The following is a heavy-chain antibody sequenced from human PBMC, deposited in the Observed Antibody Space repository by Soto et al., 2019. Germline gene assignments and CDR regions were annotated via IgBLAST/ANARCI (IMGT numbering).Heavy chain of an antibody. D-gene: IGHD3-16*01. Sequence: GGSLRLSCAASGFTFNTYAMSWVRQAPGQGLEWVSAISGSGFSTYYADSVKGRFSISSDSSKNTLFLQMNSLRADDTAVYFCATFTFGRPFDTWGQGTMVT. CDR1: GFTFNTYA. CDR2: ISGSGFST. V-gene: IGHV3-23*01. J-gene: IGHJ3*02. CDR3: ATFTFGRPFDT.